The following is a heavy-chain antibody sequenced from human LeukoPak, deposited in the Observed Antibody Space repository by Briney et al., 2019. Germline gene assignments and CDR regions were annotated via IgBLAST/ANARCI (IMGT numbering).Heavy chain of an antibody. J-gene: IGHJ4*02. D-gene: IGHD2-2*01. CDR2: IYPGDSDT. V-gene: IGHV5-51*01. Sequence: GESLKISCKGSGYSFTSYWIGWERQKPGKGLEWMGIIYPGDSDTRYGPSFQGQVTISADKSTSTAYLQWSSLKASDTAIYYCARVFCSSTSCYADFDYWGQGTPVTVSS. CDR3: ARVFCSSTSCYADFDY. CDR1: GYSFTSYW.